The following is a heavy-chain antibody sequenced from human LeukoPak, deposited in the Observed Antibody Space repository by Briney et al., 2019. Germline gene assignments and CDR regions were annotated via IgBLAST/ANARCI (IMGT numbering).Heavy chain of an antibody. Sequence: ASVKVSCKASGYTFTGYYMHWVRQAPGQGLEWMGWINPNSGGTNYAQKFQGRVTMTRDTSISTAYMELSRLRSDDTAVYYCASGPAAIRGSYYYMDVWGKGTTVTISS. J-gene: IGHJ6*03. CDR2: INPNSGGT. CDR3: ASGPAAIRGSYYYMDV. D-gene: IGHD2-2*01. V-gene: IGHV1-2*02. CDR1: GYTFTGYY.